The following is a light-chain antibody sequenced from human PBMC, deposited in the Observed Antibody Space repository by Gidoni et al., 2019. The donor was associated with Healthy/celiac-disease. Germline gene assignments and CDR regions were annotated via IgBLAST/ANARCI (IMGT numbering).Light chain of an antibody. CDR2: DAS. Sequence: EIVLTQSPATLSLSPGERATLSCRASQSVSSYLAWYQQKPGQAPRLLIYDASNRATGIPARFSGSGSVTDFTLTISSLEPEDFAVYYCQQRSNWPPVFGPGTKVDIK. CDR1: QSVSSY. CDR3: QQRSNWPPV. J-gene: IGKJ3*01. V-gene: IGKV3-11*01.